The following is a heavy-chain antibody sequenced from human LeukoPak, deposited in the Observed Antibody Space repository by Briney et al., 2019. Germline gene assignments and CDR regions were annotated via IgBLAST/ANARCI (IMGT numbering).Heavy chain of an antibody. Sequence: PGGSLRLSCAASGFTFGSYWMSWVRQAPGKGLEWVANIKQDGSEKYYVDSVKGRFTISRDNAKNSLYLQMNSLRAEDTAVYYCARLRGYSYGYSDYWGQGTLVTVSS. CDR2: IKQDGSEK. V-gene: IGHV3-7*01. CDR1: GFTFGSYW. CDR3: ARLRGYSYGYSDY. D-gene: IGHD5-18*01. J-gene: IGHJ4*02.